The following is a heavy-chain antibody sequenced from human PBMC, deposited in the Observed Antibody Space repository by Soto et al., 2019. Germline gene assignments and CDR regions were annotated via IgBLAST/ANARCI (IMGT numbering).Heavy chain of an antibody. D-gene: IGHD5-12*01. Sequence: EVQLVESGGGLIRPGRSLRLSCSASGFTFHDYAMHWVRQVPGKGLGWVSGISWNGGHIGYGDSVKGRFTISRDNAKKSLYLQMNSLRVEDTALYYCAKGAYDYGQMDSWGQGTLVTVSS. J-gene: IGHJ4*02. CDR3: AKGAYDYGQMDS. CDR2: ISWNGGHI. V-gene: IGHV3-9*01. CDR1: GFTFHDYA.